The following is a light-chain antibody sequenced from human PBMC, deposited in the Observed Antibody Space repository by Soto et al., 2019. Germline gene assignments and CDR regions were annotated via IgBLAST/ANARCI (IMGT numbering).Light chain of an antibody. V-gene: IGLV1-44*01. J-gene: IGLJ7*01. Sequence: QLVLTQPPSLSGTPGQRVTISCSGSSSNIAGNTVHWYQHLPGTAPKLLIYIIDQRPSGVPGRFSASTSGTSASLAISGLQSDDEADYYCATWDDDLNAAVFGGGTQLTVL. CDR3: ATWDDDLNAAV. CDR1: SSNIAGNT. CDR2: IID.